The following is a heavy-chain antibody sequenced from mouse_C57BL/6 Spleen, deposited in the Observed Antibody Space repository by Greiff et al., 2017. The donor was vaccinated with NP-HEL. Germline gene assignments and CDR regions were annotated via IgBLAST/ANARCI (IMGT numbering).Heavy chain of an antibody. CDR1: GYSITSGYY. Sequence: EVQLQESGPGLVKPSQSLSLTCSVTGYSITSGYYWNWIRQFPGNKLEWMGYISYDGSNNYNPSLKNRISITRDTSKNQFFLKLNSVTTEDTATYYCARERIYYGYDGFAYWGQGTLVTVSA. D-gene: IGHD2-2*01. J-gene: IGHJ3*01. CDR2: ISYDGSN. CDR3: ARERIYYGYDGFAY. V-gene: IGHV3-6*01.